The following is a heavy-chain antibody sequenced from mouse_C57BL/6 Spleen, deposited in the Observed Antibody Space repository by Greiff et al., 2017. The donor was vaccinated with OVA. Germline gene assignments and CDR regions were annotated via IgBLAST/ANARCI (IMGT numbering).Heavy chain of an antibody. Sequence: QVQLKESGPGLVAPSQSLSITCTVSGFSLPSYAISWVRQPPGKGLEWLGVIWTGGGTNYNSALKSRLSISKDNSKSQVFLQMSSLQTDDTASYYCAREGDYYGSSYWYFDVWGTGTTVTVSS. CDR1: GFSLPSYA. CDR2: IWTGGGT. D-gene: IGHD1-1*01. J-gene: IGHJ1*03. CDR3: AREGDYYGSSYWYFDV. V-gene: IGHV2-9-1*01.